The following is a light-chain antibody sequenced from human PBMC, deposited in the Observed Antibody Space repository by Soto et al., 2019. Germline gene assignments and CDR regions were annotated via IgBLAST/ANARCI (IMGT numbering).Light chain of an antibody. Sequence: QSALTQPASVSGSPGQSITIACTGSSRDVGAYTYVSWYQQHPGKAPKLMIFEVSDRHSGVSNRFSGSKSGNTASLTISGLQAEDEADYYCSSYTTSNTLVFGGGTKLTVL. J-gene: IGLJ2*01. CDR1: SRDVGAYTY. V-gene: IGLV2-14*01. CDR3: SSYTTSNTLV. CDR2: EVS.